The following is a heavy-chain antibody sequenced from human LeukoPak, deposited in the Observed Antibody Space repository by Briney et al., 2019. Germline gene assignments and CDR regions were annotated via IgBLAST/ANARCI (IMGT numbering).Heavy chain of an antibody. J-gene: IGHJ4*02. CDR1: GGSFSGYY. CDR2: IHHSGNT. Sequence: SETLSLTCAVYGGSFSGYYWSWIRQPPGKGLEWIGSIHHSGNTYYNPSLKSRVTISVDTSKNQFSLKLSSVTAADTAVYYCTRGPVGATHWGSIDYWGQGTLVTVSS. V-gene: IGHV4-34*01. D-gene: IGHD1-26*01. CDR3: TRGPVGATHWGSIDY.